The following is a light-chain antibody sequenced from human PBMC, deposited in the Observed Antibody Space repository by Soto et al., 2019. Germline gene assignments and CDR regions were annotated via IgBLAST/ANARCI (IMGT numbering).Light chain of an antibody. V-gene: IGLV2-14*01. CDR1: NSDIGGYNY. CDR3: SSYTNTAALAV. J-gene: IGLJ3*02. CDR2: EVS. Sequence: QSALTQPASVSGSPGQSITISCAGTNSDIGGYNYVSGYQQHPGEAPKLLIYEVSNRPSGISHRFSGSKSGNTASLTISGLQAEDEDDYYYSSYTNTAALAVFGEGTKLTVL.